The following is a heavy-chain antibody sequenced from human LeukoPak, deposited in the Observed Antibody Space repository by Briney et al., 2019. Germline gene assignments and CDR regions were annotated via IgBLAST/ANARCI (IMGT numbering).Heavy chain of an antibody. D-gene: IGHD6-13*01. J-gene: IGHJ4*02. V-gene: IGHV1-24*01. Sequence: GASVKVSCKVSGYTLTELSMHWVRQAPGKGLEWMGGFDPEDGEAIYAQKFQGRVTMTEDTSTDTAYMELSSLRSEDTAAYYCATGRYSSSWYYFDYWGQGTLVTVSS. CDR3: ATGRYSSSWYYFDY. CDR1: GYTLTELS. CDR2: FDPEDGEA.